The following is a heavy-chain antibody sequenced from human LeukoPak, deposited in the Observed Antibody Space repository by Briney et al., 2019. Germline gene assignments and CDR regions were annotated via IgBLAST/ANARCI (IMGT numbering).Heavy chain of an antibody. CDR3: ARGQDDYSSFYTWFDP. D-gene: IGHD4-11*01. J-gene: IGHJ5*02. V-gene: IGHV4-31*03. CDR2: IYYSGNT. Sequence: PSETLSLTCTVSGGSISSGGYYWSWIRQHPGKGLEWIVYIYYSGNTYYSPSLKSRLTISIETSKNQFSLKLRSVTAADTAVYYCARGQDDYSSFYTWFDPWGQGTLVTVSS. CDR1: GGSISSGGYY.